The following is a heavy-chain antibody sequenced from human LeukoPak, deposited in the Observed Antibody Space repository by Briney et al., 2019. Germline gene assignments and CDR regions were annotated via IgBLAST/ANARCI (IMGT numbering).Heavy chain of an antibody. J-gene: IGHJ4*02. CDR3: AREGVAGTGPVDY. CDR1: GFTVSSNY. V-gene: IGHV3-53*04. D-gene: IGHD6-19*01. Sequence: GGSLRLSCAASGFTVSSNYMSWVRQAPGKGLEWVSVIYSGGSTYYADSVKGRFTISRHNSKNTLYLQMNSLRAEDTAVYYCAREGVAGTGPVDYWGQGTLVTVSS. CDR2: IYSGGST.